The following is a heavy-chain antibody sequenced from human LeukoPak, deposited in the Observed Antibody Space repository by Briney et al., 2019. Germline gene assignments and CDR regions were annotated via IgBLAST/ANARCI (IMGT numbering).Heavy chain of an antibody. D-gene: IGHD3-22*01. CDR1: GFTFSSYA. Sequence: GGSLRLSCAASGFTFSSYAMSWVRQAPGKGLEWVSAISGSGGSTYYADSVKGRFTISRDNSKNTLYLQMNSLRAEDTAVYYCAKCPYYYDSSGYRFDYWGQGTLVTAS. V-gene: IGHV3-23*01. CDR3: AKCPYYYDSSGYRFDY. J-gene: IGHJ4*02. CDR2: ISGSGGST.